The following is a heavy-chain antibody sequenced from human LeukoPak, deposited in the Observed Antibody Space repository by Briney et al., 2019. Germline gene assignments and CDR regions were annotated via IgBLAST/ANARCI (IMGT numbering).Heavy chain of an antibody. CDR2: INPNSGGT. CDR1: GYTFTGYY. CDR3: ARDYDFWSGYYILPFDY. J-gene: IGHJ4*02. D-gene: IGHD3-3*01. Sequence: ASVKVSCKASGYTFTGYYMHWVRQAPGQGLEWMGRINPNSGGTNYAQKFQGRVTMTRDTSISTAYMELSRLRSDDTAVYYCARDYDFWSGYYILPFDYWGQGTLVTVSS. V-gene: IGHV1-2*06.